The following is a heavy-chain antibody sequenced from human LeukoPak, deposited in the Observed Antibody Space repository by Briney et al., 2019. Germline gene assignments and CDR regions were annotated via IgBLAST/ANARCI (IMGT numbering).Heavy chain of an antibody. CDR2: INNDGSST. D-gene: IGHD1-1*01. J-gene: IGHJ4*02. V-gene: IGHV3-74*01. CDR1: GLTFNRYW. CDR3: AREAVLSGTSVFDY. Sequence: RSGGSLGLSCAASGLTFNRYWMHWVRQAPGKGLVWVSRINNDGSSTTYADSVRGRFTISRDNAKNTLYLQMNSLRVEDTAVYYCAREAVLSGTSVFDYWGRGTLITVSS.